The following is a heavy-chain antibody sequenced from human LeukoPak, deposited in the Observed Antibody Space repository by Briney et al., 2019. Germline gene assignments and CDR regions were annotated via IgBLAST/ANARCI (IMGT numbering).Heavy chain of an antibody. D-gene: IGHD5-12*01. CDR1: GFTFSRYW. CDR2: INQDESAK. J-gene: IGHJ4*02. V-gene: IGHV3-7*01. Sequence: GGSLRLSCAASGFTFSRYWMSWVRQAPGKGLEWVASINQDESAKFYVDSVKGRFTISRDNSKNTLYLQMNSLRAEDTAVYYCAKDDFRSHIVATGRGLLSYWGQGTLVTVSS. CDR3: AKDDFRSHIVATGRGLLSY.